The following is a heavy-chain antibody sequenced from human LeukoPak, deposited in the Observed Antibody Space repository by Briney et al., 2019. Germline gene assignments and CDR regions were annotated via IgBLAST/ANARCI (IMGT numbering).Heavy chain of an antibody. V-gene: IGHV1-2*02. CDR3: ARANSSGYYWNY. CDR1: GYTFTGHY. Sequence: ASVKVSCKASGYTFTGHYMHWVRQAPGQGLEWMGWINPNSGGTNYAQKFQGRVTMTRDTSISTAYMELSRLRSDDTAVYYCARANSSGYYWNYWGQGTLVTVSS. D-gene: IGHD3-22*01. CDR2: INPNSGGT. J-gene: IGHJ4*02.